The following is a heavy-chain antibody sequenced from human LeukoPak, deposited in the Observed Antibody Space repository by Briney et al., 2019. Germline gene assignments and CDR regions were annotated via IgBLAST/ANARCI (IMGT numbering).Heavy chain of an antibody. CDR2: MNPNSGNT. CDR1: GYTFTSYD. V-gene: IGHV1-8*01. J-gene: IGHJ4*02. Sequence: GASVTVSCKASGYTFTSYDINWVRQATGQGLEWMGWMNPNSGNTGYAQKFQGRVTMTRNTSISPAYMELSSLRSEDTAVYYCARGRITVGATVYWGQGTLVTVSS. CDR3: ARGRITVGATVY. D-gene: IGHD1-26*01.